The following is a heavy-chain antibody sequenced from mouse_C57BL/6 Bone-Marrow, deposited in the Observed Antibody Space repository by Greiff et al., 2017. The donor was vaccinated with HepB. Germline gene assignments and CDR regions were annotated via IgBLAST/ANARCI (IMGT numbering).Heavy chain of an antibody. V-gene: IGHV5-6*01. Sequence: EVQRVESGGDLVKPGGSLKLSCAASGFTFSSYGMSWVRQTPDKRLEWVATISSGGSYTYYPDSVKGRFTISRDNAKDTLYLQRSSLKSEDTAMYDSARRIVLYFDYEGWGNGLTVSS. CDR1: GFTFSSYG. CDR3: ARRIVLYFDY. J-gene: IGHJ2*03. CDR2: ISSGGSYT.